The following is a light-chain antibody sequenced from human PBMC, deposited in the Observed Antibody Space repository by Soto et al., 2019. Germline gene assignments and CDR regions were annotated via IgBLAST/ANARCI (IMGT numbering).Light chain of an antibody. CDR3: QQYNSYSPLFT. V-gene: IGKV1-5*03. CDR1: QSISSW. J-gene: IGKJ3*01. CDR2: KES. Sequence: DIQMTQSPSTLSASVGDSVTITCRASQSISSWLAWYQQKPGKAPKLLIYKESSLESGVPSRFSGSGSGTEFTLTISSLQPDDFATYCCQQYNSYSPLFTFGPGTKVDIK.